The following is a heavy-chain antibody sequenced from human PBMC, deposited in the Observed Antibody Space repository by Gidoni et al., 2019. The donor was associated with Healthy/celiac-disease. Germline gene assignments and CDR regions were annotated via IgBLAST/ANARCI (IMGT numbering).Heavy chain of an antibody. D-gene: IGHD3-22*01. V-gene: IGHV3-23*01. J-gene: IGHJ4*02. CDR2: IRGSGGST. CDR3: AKGRYYDSSGHYYFDY. Sequence: EVQLLESGGGLVQPGGSLRLSCAASGFTFSSYAMSWVRQAPGKGLEWVSAIRGSGGSTYYEDSVKGRFTISRDNAKNTLYLQMNSLRAEDTAVYYCAKGRYYDSSGHYYFDYGGQGTLVTVSS. CDR1: GFTFSSYA.